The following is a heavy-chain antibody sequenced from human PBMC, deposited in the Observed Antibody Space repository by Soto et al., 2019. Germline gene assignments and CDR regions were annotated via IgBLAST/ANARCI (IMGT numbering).Heavy chain of an antibody. J-gene: IGHJ4*02. D-gene: IGHD3-22*01. CDR2: IRSKTYGGTT. CDR3: TRDPYDSSCYYDY. Sequence: GGSLRLSCSASGFTFGYYAMNWVRQAPGKGLEWVGFIRSKTYGGTTQYAASVKARFTISRDDSKSIAYLEMNSLKSEDTGVYFCTRDPYDSSCYYDYWGQGTLVTVSS. V-gene: IGHV3-49*04. CDR1: GFTFGYYA.